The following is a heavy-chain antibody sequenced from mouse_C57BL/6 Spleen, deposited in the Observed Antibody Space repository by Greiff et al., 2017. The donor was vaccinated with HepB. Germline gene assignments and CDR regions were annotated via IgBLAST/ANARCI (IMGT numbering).Heavy chain of an antibody. D-gene: IGHD1-1*01. CDR2: INPSSGYT. J-gene: IGHJ2*01. CDR3: VLLREGFDY. V-gene: IGHV1-4*01. CDR1: GYTFTSYT. Sequence: QVQLKQSGAELARPGASVKMSCKASGYTFTSYTMHWVKQRPGQGLEWIGYINPSSGYTKYNQKFKDKATLTADKSSSTAYMQLSSLTSEDSAVYYCVLLREGFDYWGQGTTLTVSS.